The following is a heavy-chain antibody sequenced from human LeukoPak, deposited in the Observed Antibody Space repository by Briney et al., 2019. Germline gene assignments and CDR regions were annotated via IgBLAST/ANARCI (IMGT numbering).Heavy chain of an antibody. J-gene: IGHJ4*02. V-gene: IGHV4-34*01. Sequence: SETLSLTCAVYGGSFSGYYWSWIRQPPGKGLEWIGSIYYSGSTYYNPSLKSRVTISVDTSKNQFSLKLSSVTAADTAVYYCARHSDYYDSSFDYWGQGTLVTISS. CDR3: ARHSDYYDSSFDY. CDR2: IYYSGST. CDR1: GGSFSGYY. D-gene: IGHD3-22*01.